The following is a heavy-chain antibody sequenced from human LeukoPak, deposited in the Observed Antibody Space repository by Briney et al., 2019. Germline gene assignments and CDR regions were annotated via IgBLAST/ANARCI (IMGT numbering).Heavy chain of an antibody. CDR3: ARRGGSGRAFDY. CDR1: GASISGGTYY. V-gene: IGHV4-39*01. Sequence: SETLSLTCSVSGASISGGTYYWGWIRQPPGKGLEWIGSIYYTGSTYDNPSLKSRFTISVDTSKNQFSLKLSSVTAADTAVYYCARRGGSGRAFDYWGQGTLVTVSS. CDR2: IYYTGST. J-gene: IGHJ4*02. D-gene: IGHD1-26*01.